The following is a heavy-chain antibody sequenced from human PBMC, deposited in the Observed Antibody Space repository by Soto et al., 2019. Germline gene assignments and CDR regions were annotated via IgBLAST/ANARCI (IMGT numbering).Heavy chain of an antibody. V-gene: IGHV1-69*01. J-gene: IGHJ4*02. CDR2: IIPILGST. Sequence: QVQLVQSGAEVKMPGSSVKVSCKASGGTFSNYGISWVRQAPGQGLEWMGGIIPILGSTKSAQSFQGRVTFTADESTTTAYMELSSLTSEETAVYYCARDRWSDSSGYYYESAYWGQGTLVTVSS. CDR1: GGTFSNYG. CDR3: ARDRWSDSSGYYYESAY. D-gene: IGHD3-22*01.